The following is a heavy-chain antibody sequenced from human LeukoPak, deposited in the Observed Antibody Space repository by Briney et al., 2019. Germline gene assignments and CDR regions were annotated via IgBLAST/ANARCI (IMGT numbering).Heavy chain of an antibody. CDR2: IHAGNGNT. J-gene: IGHJ6*02. V-gene: IGHV1-3*01. D-gene: IGHD2-2*01. Sequence: ASVKVSCKASGYTFAKYAIHWVRQAPGQRLEWMGWIHAGNGNTRYSQKFQGGVTITRDTSASTAYMELSSLRSEDTAVYYCARSILVVPVASHYNYGVDVWGQGTTDTVSS. CDR1: GYTFAKYA. CDR3: ARSILVVPVASHYNYGVDV.